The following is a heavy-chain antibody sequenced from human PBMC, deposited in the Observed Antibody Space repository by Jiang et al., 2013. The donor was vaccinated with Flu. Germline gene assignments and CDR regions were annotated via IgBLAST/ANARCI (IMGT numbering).Heavy chain of an antibody. V-gene: IGHV1-69*01. CDR3: ASHDYYDSSGYYYGGVY. Sequence: GAEVKKPGSSVKVSCKASGGTFSSYAISWVRQAPGQGLEWMGGIIPIFGTANYAQKFQGRVTITADESTSTAYMELSSLRSEDTAVYYCASHDYYDSSGYYYGGVYWGQGTLVTVSS. J-gene: IGHJ4*02. D-gene: IGHD3-22*01. CDR1: GGTFSSYA. CDR2: IIPIFGTA.